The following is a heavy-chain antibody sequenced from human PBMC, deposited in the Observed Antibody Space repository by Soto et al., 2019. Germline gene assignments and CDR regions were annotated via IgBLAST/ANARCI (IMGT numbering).Heavy chain of an antibody. V-gene: IGHV3-74*01. D-gene: IGHD1-26*01. CDR2: INSDGIST. CDR1: GFTFSSYW. J-gene: IGHJ4*02. CDR3: ARDPTGILGATHFDY. Sequence: GGSLRLSCAASGFTFSSYWMHWVRQAPWKGLVWVSRINSDGISTSYADSVKGRFTISRDNAKNTLYLQMNSLRAEDTAVYYCARDPTGILGATHFDYWGQGILVAVCS.